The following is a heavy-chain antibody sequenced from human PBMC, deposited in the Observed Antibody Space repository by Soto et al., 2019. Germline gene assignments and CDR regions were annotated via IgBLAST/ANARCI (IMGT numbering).Heavy chain of an antibody. Sequence: SETLSLTCTVSGGSISSYYWSWIRQPPGKGLEWIGYIYYSGSTNYNPSLKSRVTISVDTSKNQFSLKLSSVTAADAAVYYCARDGEGSGSYYLDAFDIWGQGTMVTVSS. CDR1: GGSISSYY. D-gene: IGHD3-10*01. CDR2: IYYSGST. CDR3: ARDGEGSGSYYLDAFDI. V-gene: IGHV4-59*01. J-gene: IGHJ3*02.